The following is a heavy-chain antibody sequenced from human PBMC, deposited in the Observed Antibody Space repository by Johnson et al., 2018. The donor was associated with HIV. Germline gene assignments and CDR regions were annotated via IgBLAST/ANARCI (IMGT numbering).Heavy chain of an antibody. D-gene: IGHD3-22*01. CDR1: RFTFSAYP. Sequence: VQLVESGGGLVQPGGSLRLSCAASRFTFSAYPMHWVRQAPGKGLEYVSAISSNGGKTYYADSVKGRFTIARDNSKNTLYLQMNSLRAEDTAVYYCARGTPGDYDSSGYYRGSEAFDIWGQGTMVTVSS. CDR3: ARGTPGDYDSSGYYRGSEAFDI. V-gene: IGHV3-64*07. J-gene: IGHJ3*02. CDR2: ISSNGGKT.